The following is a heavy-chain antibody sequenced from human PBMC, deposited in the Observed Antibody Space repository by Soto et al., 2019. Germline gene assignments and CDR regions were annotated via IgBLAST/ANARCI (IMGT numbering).Heavy chain of an antibody. J-gene: IGHJ4*02. CDR3: ARLESGSHFDY. V-gene: IGHV4-59*08. D-gene: IGHD7-27*01. Sequence: PSETLSLTCTVSGGSISSYYWSRIRQPPGKGLEWIGYIYYSGSTNYNPSLKSRVTISVDTSKNQFSLKLSSVTAADTAVYYCARLESGSHFDYWGQGTLVTVSS. CDR1: GGSISSYY. CDR2: IYYSGST.